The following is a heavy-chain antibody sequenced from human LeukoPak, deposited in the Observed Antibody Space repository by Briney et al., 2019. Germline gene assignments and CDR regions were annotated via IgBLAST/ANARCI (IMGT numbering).Heavy chain of an antibody. CDR2: MNPNSGNT. V-gene: IGHV1-8*02. Sequence: ASVKVSCKASGYTFTSYDINWVRQATGQGLEWMGWMNPNSGNTGYAQKFQGRVTLTRNTSISTAYMELSSLRSEDTAVYYCARGIGYSSSSGDWGQGTLVTVSS. CDR3: ARGIGYSSSSGD. D-gene: IGHD6-13*01. J-gene: IGHJ4*02. CDR1: GYTFTSYD.